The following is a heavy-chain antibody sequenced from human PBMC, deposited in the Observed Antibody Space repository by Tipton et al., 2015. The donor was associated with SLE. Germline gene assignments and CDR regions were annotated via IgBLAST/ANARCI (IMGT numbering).Heavy chain of an antibody. D-gene: IGHD2-8*01. CDR2: IYYSGNT. J-gene: IGHJ3*02. Sequence: LRLSCTVSGGSISSYYWSWIRQAPGKGPEWIGYIYYSGNTNYNPSLKSRVTISVDTSKNQFSLKLSSVTAADTAVYYCARDEWAFDIWGQGTMVTVSS. V-gene: IGHV4-59*01. CDR1: GGSISSYY. CDR3: ARDEWAFDI.